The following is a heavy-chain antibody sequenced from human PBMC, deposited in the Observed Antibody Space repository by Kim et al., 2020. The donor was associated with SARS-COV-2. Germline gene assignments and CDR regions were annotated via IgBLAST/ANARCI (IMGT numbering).Heavy chain of an antibody. J-gene: IGHJ4*02. V-gene: IGHV3-49*04. D-gene: IGHD3-22*01. CDR3: TSLGVDYYDSSGYYYVVYYFDY. Sequence: GGSLRLSCTASGFTFGDYAMSWVRQAPGKGLEGVGFIRSKAYGGTTEYAASVKGRFTISRDDSKSIAYLQMNSLKTEDTAVYYCTSLGVDYYDSSGYYYVVYYFDYWGQGTLVTVSS. CDR2: IRSKAYGGTT. CDR1: GFTFGDYA.